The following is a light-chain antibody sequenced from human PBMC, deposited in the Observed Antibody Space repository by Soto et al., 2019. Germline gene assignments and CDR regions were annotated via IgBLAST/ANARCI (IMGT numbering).Light chain of an antibody. V-gene: IGLV2-11*01. Sequence: QSALTQPRSVSGSPGQSLTLSCTGTSRDVGSFNSVSWYQQHPGKAPQLIIYDVTKRPSGVPDRFSGSKSGNTASLNISGLQADDESDYYCCSYAGSSTWVFGGGTKVTVL. CDR2: DVT. CDR1: SRDVGSFNS. CDR3: CSYAGSSTWV. J-gene: IGLJ3*02.